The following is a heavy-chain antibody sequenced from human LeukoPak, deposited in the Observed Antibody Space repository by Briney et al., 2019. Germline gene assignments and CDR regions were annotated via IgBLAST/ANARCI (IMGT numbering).Heavy chain of an antibody. CDR2: IKQDGSEK. J-gene: IGHJ4*02. CDR3: ARGSYYYGSGSYLPVDY. D-gene: IGHD3-10*01. V-gene: IGHV3-7*01. CDR1: GFTFSSHW. Sequence: GGSLRLSCAASGFTFSSHWMSWVREAPGKGLGWVANIKQDGSEKYYVDSVKGRFTISRDNAKNSLYLQMNSLRAEDTAVYYCARGSYYYGSGSYLPVDYWGQGTLVPVSS.